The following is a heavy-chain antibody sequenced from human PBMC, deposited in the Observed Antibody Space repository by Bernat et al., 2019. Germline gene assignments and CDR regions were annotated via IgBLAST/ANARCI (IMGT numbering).Heavy chain of an antibody. Sequence: QVQLVESGGGVVQPGRSLRLSCAASGFTFSSYDMHWVRQAPGKGLEWVAVIWYDGSNKYYADSVKGRFTISRDNSKNTLYLQMNSLRAEDTAVYYCARNPIAAAGGYGMDVWGQGTTVTVSS. CDR3: ARNPIAAAGGYGMDV. CDR2: IWYDGSNK. J-gene: IGHJ6*02. V-gene: IGHV3-33*01. CDR1: GFTFSSYD. D-gene: IGHD6-13*01.